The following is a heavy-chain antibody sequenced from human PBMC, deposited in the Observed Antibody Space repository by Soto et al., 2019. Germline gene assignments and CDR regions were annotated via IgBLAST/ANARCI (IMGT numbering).Heavy chain of an antibody. Sequence: PSETLSLTCSASGGSISSVGHYWTSIRQQPGKGLEWIGYIYYSGSTDYNPSLKNRVTISVDRSKNQFSLNLGSVTAADTAIYYCARESGGYDSSTRYGLDVWGQGTTVTVSS. V-gene: IGHV4-31*03. CDR2: IYYSGST. D-gene: IGHD6-25*01. J-gene: IGHJ6*02. CDR1: GGSISSVGHY. CDR3: ARESGGYDSSTRYGLDV.